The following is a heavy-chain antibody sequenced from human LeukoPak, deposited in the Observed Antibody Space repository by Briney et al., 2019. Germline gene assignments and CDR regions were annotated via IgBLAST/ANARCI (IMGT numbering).Heavy chain of an antibody. V-gene: IGHV3-30*02. CDR3: ARKTVATITYYFDY. J-gene: IGHJ4*02. D-gene: IGHD5-12*01. Sequence: GGSLRLSCAASGFTFSSYGMHWVRQAPGKGLEWVAFIRYDGSNKYYADSVKGRFTISRDNSKNTLYLQMNSLRAEDTAVYYCARKTVATITYYFDYWGQGILVTVSS. CDR2: IRYDGSNK. CDR1: GFTFSSYG.